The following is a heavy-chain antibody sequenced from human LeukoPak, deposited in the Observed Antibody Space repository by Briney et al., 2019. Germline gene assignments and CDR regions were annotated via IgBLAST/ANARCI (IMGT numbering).Heavy chain of an antibody. J-gene: IGHJ5*02. Sequence: ASVKVSCKVSGYTLTELSMHWVRQAPGKGLEWMGGFDPEDGETIYAQKFQGRVTMTEDTSTDTAYMELSSLRSEDTAVYYCATQGRVVPAAENWFDPWGQGTLVTVSS. V-gene: IGHV1-24*01. CDR2: FDPEDGET. CDR1: GYTLTELS. CDR3: ATQGRVVPAAENWFDP. D-gene: IGHD2-2*01.